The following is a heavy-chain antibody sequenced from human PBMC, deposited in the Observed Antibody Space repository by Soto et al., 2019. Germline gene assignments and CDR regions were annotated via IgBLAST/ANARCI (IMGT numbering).Heavy chain of an antibody. CDR2: IYYSGST. CDR3: ARAPPAANRFYY. Sequence: QVQLQESGPGLVKPSQTLSLTCTVSGGSVSGGGYYWSWIRQHPGKGLEWIGYIYYSGSTYYNPSLKSRVTISVDTSKNQFSLKLSSVTAADTAVYHCARAPPAANRFYYWGQGTLVTVSS. CDR1: GGSVSGGGYY. D-gene: IGHD2-2*01. J-gene: IGHJ4*02. V-gene: IGHV4-31*03.